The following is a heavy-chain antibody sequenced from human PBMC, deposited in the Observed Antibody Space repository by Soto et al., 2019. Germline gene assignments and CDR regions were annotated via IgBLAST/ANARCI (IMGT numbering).Heavy chain of an antibody. Sequence: SETLSLTCTVSDGSISSSSYYWGWIRQPPGKGLEWIGSIYYSGSTYYNPSLKSRVTISVDTSKNQFSLKLSSVTAADTAVYYCARPLRYSSSWYVGSAFDIWGQGTMVTVSS. D-gene: IGHD6-13*01. J-gene: IGHJ3*02. CDR1: DGSISSSSYY. CDR3: ARPLRYSSSWYVGSAFDI. CDR2: IYYSGST. V-gene: IGHV4-39*01.